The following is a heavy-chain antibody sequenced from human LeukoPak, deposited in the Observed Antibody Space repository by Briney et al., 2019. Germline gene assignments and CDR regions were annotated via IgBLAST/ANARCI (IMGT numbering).Heavy chain of an antibody. CDR3: AVDYGGNLEYFDY. J-gene: IGHJ4*02. CDR2: IIPIFGTA. D-gene: IGHD4-23*01. V-gene: IGHV1-69*05. Sequence: SVKVSCKASGGTFSIYAITWVRQAPGQGLEWMGGIIPIFGTANYAQKFQGRVTITTDESTSTAYMELSSLRSEDTAVYYCAVDYGGNLEYFDYWGQGTLVTVSS. CDR1: GGTFSIYA.